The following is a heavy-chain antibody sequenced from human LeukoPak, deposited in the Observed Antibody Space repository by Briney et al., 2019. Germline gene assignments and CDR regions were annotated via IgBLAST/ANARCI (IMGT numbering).Heavy chain of an antibody. CDR2: IYTSGST. V-gene: IGHV4-4*07. J-gene: IGHJ4*02. Sequence: SETLSLTCTVSGGSISSYYWSWIRQPAGKGLEWIGRIYTSGSTDYNPSLKSRVTMSVDTSKNQFSLKLSSVTAADTAVYYCARLAYYYDSSGYPLPDYWGQGTLVTVSS. CDR3: ARLAYYYDSSGYPLPDY. CDR1: GGSISSYY. D-gene: IGHD3-22*01.